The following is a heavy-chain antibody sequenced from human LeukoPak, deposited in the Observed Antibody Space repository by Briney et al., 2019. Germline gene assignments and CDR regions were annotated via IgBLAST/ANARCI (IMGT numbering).Heavy chain of an antibody. CDR2: IKSDGSST. J-gene: IGHJ6*02. Sequence: GGSLGLSCAASGFTFSRYWMHWVRQDPGKGLVWVSRIKSDGSSTGYADSVKGRFTISRDRSNNTVYLQMVSLRAEDTAKYYCASVAHSHYVSGRYRYDLDVWGQGTTVIVSS. D-gene: IGHD3-10*01. V-gene: IGHV3-74*01. CDR3: ASVAHSHYVSGRYRYDLDV. CDR1: GFTFSRYW.